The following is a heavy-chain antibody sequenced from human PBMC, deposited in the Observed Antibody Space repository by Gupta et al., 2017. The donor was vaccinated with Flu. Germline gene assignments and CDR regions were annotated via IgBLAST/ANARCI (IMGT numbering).Heavy chain of an antibody. J-gene: IGHJ4*02. D-gene: IGHD3-3*01. V-gene: IGHV3-33*01. CDR1: GFTFSSYG. CDR3: AREYYDFWSGDYTGLFFDY. Sequence: QVQLVESGGGVVQPGRSLRLSCAASGFTFSSYGMRWVRQGPGKGLEWVAVIWYDGSNKYYADSVKGRFTISRDNSKNTLYLQMNSLRAEDTAVYYCAREYYDFWSGDYTGLFFDYWGQGTLVTVSS. CDR2: IWYDGSNK.